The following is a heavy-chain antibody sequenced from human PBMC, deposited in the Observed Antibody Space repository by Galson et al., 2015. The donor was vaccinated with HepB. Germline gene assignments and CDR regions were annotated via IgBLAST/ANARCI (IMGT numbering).Heavy chain of an antibody. Sequence: SLRLSCAASGFTFSSYAMSWVRQAPGKGLEWVSAISGSGGSTYYADSVKGRFTISRDNSKNTLYLQMNSLRAEDTAVYYCAKGGYCSSTSCYPPNFDYWGQGTLVTVSS. V-gene: IGHV3-23*01. J-gene: IGHJ4*02. D-gene: IGHD2-2*01. CDR1: GFTFSSYA. CDR2: ISGSGGST. CDR3: AKGGYCSSTSCYPPNFDY.